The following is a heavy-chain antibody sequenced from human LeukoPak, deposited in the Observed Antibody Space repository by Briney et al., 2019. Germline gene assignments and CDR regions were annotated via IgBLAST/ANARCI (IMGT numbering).Heavy chain of an antibody. J-gene: IGHJ4*02. Sequence: GGSLRLSCAASGFTFSNYAMSWVRQAPGKGLEWVSAVISSGSTYYADSVRGRFTISRDNPSNTLYLQMNSLRAEDTALYYCAGRYSGDYYRDYWGQGTLVTVSS. V-gene: IGHV3-23*01. CDR1: GFTFSNYA. D-gene: IGHD1-26*01. CDR2: VISSGST. CDR3: AGRYSGDYYRDY.